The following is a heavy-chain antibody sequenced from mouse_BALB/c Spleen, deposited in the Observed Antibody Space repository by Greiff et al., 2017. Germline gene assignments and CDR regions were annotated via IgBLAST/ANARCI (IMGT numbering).Heavy chain of an antibody. J-gene: IGHJ4*01. CDR3: ARGLFITTATDY. D-gene: IGHD1-2*01. Sequence: VQLQQSGAELMKPGASVKISCKATGYTFSSYWIEWVKQRPGHGLEWIGEILPGSGSTNYNEKFKGKATFTADTSSNTAYMQLSSLTSEDSAVYYCARGLFITTATDYWGQGTSVTVSS. V-gene: IGHV1-9*01. CDR1: GYTFSSYW. CDR2: ILPGSGST.